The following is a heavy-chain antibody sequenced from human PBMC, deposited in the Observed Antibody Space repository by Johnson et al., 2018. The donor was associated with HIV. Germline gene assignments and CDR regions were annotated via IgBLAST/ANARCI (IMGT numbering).Heavy chain of an antibody. V-gene: IGHV3-20*04. CDR2: INWTGGRT. CDR3: VRASIKISKTTHRSVAFDI. D-gene: IGHD1-7*01. J-gene: IGHJ3*02. Sequence: VQLVESGGGVVRPGGSLRLSCAASRFTFNNYAMSWVRQVPGEGLAWVSGINWTGGRTGYADSVKGRLPISRDNAKNSLYLQVNSLRAEDMTVYYCVRASIKISKTTHRSVAFDIWGQGTMVTVSS. CDR1: RFTFNNYA.